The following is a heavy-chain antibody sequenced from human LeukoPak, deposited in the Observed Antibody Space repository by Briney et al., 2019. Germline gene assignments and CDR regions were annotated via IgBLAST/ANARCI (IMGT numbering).Heavy chain of an antibody. D-gene: IGHD1-26*01. CDR1: GFTFSNFA. CDR2: IRYDGTNK. Sequence: GGSLRLSCAASGFTFSNFAIHWVRQAPGKGLEGVTFIRYDGTNKYYADSVKGRSTISRDNSRNTLYMQMNSLRPEDTAVYYCAKSMGATYYDLVAIDIWGQGTMVTVSS. CDR3: AKSMGATYYDLVAIDI. V-gene: IGHV3-30*02. J-gene: IGHJ3*02.